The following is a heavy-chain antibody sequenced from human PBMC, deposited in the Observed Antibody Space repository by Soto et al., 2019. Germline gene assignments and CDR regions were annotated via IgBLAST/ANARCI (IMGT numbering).Heavy chain of an antibody. CDR3: ASTGYNVYYFDY. D-gene: IGHD5-18*01. CDR1: GFIFDSYA. J-gene: IGHJ4*02. CDR2: ISASGDST. V-gene: IGHV3-23*01. Sequence: GGSLRLSCAASGFIFDSYAMSWVRQAPGKGLEWVSGISASGDSTYYADSVKGRFTISRDNSKNTLYLQMNSLRAEDTAIYYCASTGYNVYYFDYWGQGSLVTVSS.